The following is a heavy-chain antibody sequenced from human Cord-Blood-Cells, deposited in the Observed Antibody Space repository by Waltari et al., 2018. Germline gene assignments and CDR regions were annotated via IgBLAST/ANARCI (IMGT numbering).Heavy chain of an antibody. J-gene: IGHJ4*02. Sequence: QVQLVESGGGVVQPGRSLRLSCLASGFAFSSYCLHRVRQAPGKGLEWVAVISYDGSNKYYADSVKGRFTISRDNSKNTLYLQMNSLRAEDTAVYYCAKDAQGAFDYWGQGTLVTVSS. CDR3: AKDAQGAFDY. CDR1: GFAFSSYC. CDR2: ISYDGSNK. V-gene: IGHV3-30*18.